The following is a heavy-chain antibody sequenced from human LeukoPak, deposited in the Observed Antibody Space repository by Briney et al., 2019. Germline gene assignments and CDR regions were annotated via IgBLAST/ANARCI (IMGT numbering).Heavy chain of an antibody. Sequence: GGSLRLSCTASGFTFSSSWMSWVRQAPGKGPEWVANIKQDGSEYYYVDSVKGRFTISRDNAKNSLFLQMNSLRAEDTAVYYCASGGSVVNYWGQGTLVTVSS. D-gene: IGHD1-26*01. CDR3: ASGGSVVNY. CDR2: IKQDGSEY. J-gene: IGHJ4*02. CDR1: GFTFSSSW. V-gene: IGHV3-7*01.